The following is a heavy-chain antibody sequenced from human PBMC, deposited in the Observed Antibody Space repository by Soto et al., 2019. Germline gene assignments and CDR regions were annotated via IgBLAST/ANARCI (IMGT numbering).Heavy chain of an antibody. Sequence: EVQLVESGGGLVQPGGSLRLFCAASGFTFSDHYMDWVRQAPGKGLEWVGRSRNKANSYTTEYAASVRGRFTISRDDSKNSLYLQMNSLKTEDTDVYYCARDLGSWGQGTLVTVSS. J-gene: IGHJ5*02. CDR3: ARDLGS. V-gene: IGHV3-72*01. CDR1: GFTFSDHY. CDR2: SRNKANSYTT.